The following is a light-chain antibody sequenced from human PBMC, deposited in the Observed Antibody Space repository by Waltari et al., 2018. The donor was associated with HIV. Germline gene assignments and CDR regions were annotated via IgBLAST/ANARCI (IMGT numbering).Light chain of an antibody. CDR1: QSVDRRL. Sequence: EIVLTRSPGTLSLSPGDRATLSCRASQSVDRRLLAWYQQKPGQPPRLLIYDASNRAPGIPDRFGGSGSGADFTLTISRLEPEDFALYYCHQYGSFPLTFGGGTKVEI. V-gene: IGKV3-20*01. CDR3: HQYGSFPLT. CDR2: DAS. J-gene: IGKJ4*01.